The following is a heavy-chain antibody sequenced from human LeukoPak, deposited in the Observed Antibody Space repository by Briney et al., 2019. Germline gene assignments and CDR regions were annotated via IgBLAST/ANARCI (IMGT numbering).Heavy chain of an antibody. D-gene: IGHD2-2*01. J-gene: IGHJ3*02. CDR1: GFTFSSYE. CDR2: ISSSGSTI. V-gene: IGHV3-48*03. Sequence: PGGSLRLSCAASGFTFSSYEMNWVRQAPGKGLEWVSYISSSGSTIYYADSVKGRFTISRDNAKNSLHLQMNSLRAEDTAVYYCARGHPSEKHAFDIWGQGTMVTVSS. CDR3: ARGHPSEKHAFDI.